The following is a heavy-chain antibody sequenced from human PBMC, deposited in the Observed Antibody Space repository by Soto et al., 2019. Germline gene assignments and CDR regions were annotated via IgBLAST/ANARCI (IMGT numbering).Heavy chain of an antibody. V-gene: IGHV3-30*09. J-gene: IGHJ6*02. CDR3: ARRAWDSYYAIDV. Sequence: VQLVESGGGEVQPGRSLRLSCAASGFTYTDFALHWVRQAPGKGLEWVAIISYDGSDKYYADSVKGRFVISRDNPKNTLYPEMNSLRPEDTAVYFCARRAWDSYYAIDVWGQGTTVTVFS. CDR1: GFTYTDFA. CDR2: ISYDGSDK. D-gene: IGHD3-22*01.